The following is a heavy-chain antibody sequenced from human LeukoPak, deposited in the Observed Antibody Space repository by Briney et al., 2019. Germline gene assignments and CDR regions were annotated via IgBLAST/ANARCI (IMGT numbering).Heavy chain of an antibody. V-gene: IGHV4-38-2*01. CDR1: GGSFSGYY. D-gene: IGHD1-26*01. CDR3: ARCRYCGTYYNDY. J-gene: IGHJ4*02. Sequence: PSETLSLTCAVYGGSFSGYYWGWIRQPPGKGLEWIGSIYHSGSTYVNPSPKSRVTISVDTSNNQFSLHLSSVTAADTAVYYCARCRYCGTYYNDYWGQGTLVTVSS. CDR2: IYHSGST.